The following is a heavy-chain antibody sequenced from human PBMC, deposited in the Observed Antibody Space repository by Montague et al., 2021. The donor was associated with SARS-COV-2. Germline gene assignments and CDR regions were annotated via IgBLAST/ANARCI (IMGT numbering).Heavy chain of an antibody. D-gene: IGHD4-17*01. V-gene: IGHV4-39*01. CDR1: GYSISSYSYY. CDR2: IYFSGST. Sequence: SETLSLTCTVSGYSISSYSYYWSWIHQSPGKVLEWIGSIYFSGSTFHXPSLNSRATIPVDKSNNQFPLVLTSLTVADTAVYFCARHGSPTMTFYYQYGLDDWGQGTTVTVSS. J-gene: IGHJ6*02. CDR3: ARHGSPTMTFYYQYGLDD.